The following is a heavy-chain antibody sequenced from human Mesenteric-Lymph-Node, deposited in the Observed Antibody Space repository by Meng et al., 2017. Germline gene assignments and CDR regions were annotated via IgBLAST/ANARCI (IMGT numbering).Heavy chain of an antibody. CDR2: IYYSGST. D-gene: IGHD5-18*01. Sequence: SETLSLTCTVSGGSISSSSYYWGWIRQPPGKGLEWIGSIYYSGSTYYNPSLKSRVTISVDTSKNQFSLKLSSVTAADTAVYYCAGLDTAMVTIAFDIWGQGTMVTVSS. J-gene: IGHJ3*02. V-gene: IGHV4-39*07. CDR3: AGLDTAMVTIAFDI. CDR1: GGSISSSSYY.